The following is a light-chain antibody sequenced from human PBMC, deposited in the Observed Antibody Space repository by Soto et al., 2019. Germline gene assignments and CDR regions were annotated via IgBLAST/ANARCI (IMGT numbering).Light chain of an antibody. CDR1: QNIDMY. CDR2: GAS. Sequence: DIHMTQSPSSLSASVGDTVTITCRASQNIDMYLNWYQQKPGKAPRVLISGASNLQSGVPSRFSGSGSDTEFTLTISSLQPEDFATYYCQQLNNYPLTFGGGTKVDIK. CDR3: QQLNNYPLT. V-gene: IGKV1-9*01. J-gene: IGKJ4*01.